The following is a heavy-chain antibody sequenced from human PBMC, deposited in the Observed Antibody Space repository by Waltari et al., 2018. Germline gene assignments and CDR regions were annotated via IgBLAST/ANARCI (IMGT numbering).Heavy chain of an antibody. CDR3: AKDLGGFSGSHWYFDL. Sequence: EVQLVESGGGLVQPGGSLRLSCAASGLTFRSYAMSWVRQAPGRGLECVSSISGSDGRTNYADSAKGRFTISRDNVKNTLFLQMNSLRADDAAVYYCAKDLGGFSGSHWYFDLWGRGTLVTVSS. J-gene: IGHJ2*01. V-gene: IGHV3-23*04. CDR1: GLTFRSYA. CDR2: ISGSDGRT. D-gene: IGHD5-12*01.